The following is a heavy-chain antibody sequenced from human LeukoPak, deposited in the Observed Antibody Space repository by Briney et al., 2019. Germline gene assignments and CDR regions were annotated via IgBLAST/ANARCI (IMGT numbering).Heavy chain of an antibody. V-gene: IGHV3-15*01. CDR1: GFTFSNAW. CDR2: IKSKTDGGTT. CDR3: TTAYVIVVVPTTRVNDY. J-gene: IGHJ4*02. Sequence: PGGSLRLSCAASGFTFSNAWMSWVRQAPGKGLEWVGRIKSKTDGGTTDYAAPVKGRFTISRDDSKNTLYLQMNSLKTEDTAVYYCTTAYVIVVVPTTRVNDYWGQGTLVTVSS. D-gene: IGHD3-22*01.